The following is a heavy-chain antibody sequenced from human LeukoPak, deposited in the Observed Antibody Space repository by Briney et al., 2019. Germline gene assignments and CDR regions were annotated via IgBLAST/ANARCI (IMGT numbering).Heavy chain of an antibody. J-gene: IGHJ4*02. CDR3: ARDRTTVTIFDS. V-gene: IGHV1-2*02. Sequence: GASVKVSCKASGYTFTGYYIHWIRQVPGQGLEWMGWIKPNGGDTNYAQSFQGRVTMTRDTSINTAYMELSRLKSDDTAMYYCARDRTTVTIFDSWGQGTLVTVSS. D-gene: IGHD4-17*01. CDR1: GYTFTGYY. CDR2: IKPNGGDT.